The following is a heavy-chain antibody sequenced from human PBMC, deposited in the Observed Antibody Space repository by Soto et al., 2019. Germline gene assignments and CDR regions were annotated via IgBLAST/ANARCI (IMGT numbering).Heavy chain of an antibody. J-gene: IGHJ4*02. Sequence: ASVKVSCKASGYTFTSYHITWVRQAPGQGLEWMGIINANSGSTGYAQKFQGRVTMTMDTSTSTVYMELSSLRSEDTAVYYCARVHDYYDKFDYWGQGALVTVSS. V-gene: IGHV1-46*03. CDR3: ARVHDYYDKFDY. CDR1: GYTFTSYH. CDR2: INANSGST. D-gene: IGHD3-22*01.